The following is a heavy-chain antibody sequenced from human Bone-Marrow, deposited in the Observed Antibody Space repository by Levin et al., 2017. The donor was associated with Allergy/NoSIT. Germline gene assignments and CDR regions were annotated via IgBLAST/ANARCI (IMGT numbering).Heavy chain of an antibody. Sequence: GGSLRLSCAVSGFTFSTAIHWVRQAPGKGLEWVAVISYDGTTAYYAGSVEGRFTISRDNPKNTVYLQMNSLGVEDTAVYYCAKISGSHYGSSGGNADYWGQGTLVTVSS. CDR2: ISYDGTTA. V-gene: IGHV3-30*18. CDR3: AKISGSHYGSSGGNADY. CDR1: GFTFSTA. D-gene: IGHD1-26*01. J-gene: IGHJ4*02.